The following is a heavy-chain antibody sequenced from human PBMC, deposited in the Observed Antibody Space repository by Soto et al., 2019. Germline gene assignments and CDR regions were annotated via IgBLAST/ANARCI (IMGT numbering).Heavy chain of an antibody. CDR2: IIPILGIA. D-gene: IGHD2-15*01. CDR1: GGTFSSYT. CDR3: ARRSSGGSCYPVEYGMDV. V-gene: IGHV1-69*02. J-gene: IGHJ6*02. Sequence: VKVSCKASGGTFSSYTISWVRQAPGQGLEWMGRIIPILGIANYAQKFQGRVTITADKSTSTAYMELSSLRSEDTAVYYCARRSSGGSCYPVEYGMDVWGQGTTVTVSS.